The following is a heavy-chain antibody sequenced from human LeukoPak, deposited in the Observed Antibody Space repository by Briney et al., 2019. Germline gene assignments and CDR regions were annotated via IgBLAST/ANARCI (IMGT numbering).Heavy chain of an antibody. CDR3: ARDPATTVTTYAY. Sequence: GGSLRLSCAASGFTVSSNYMTWVRQVPGKGLEWVSVIYSGGSTYYADSVKGRFTISRDNSKNTLYLQVNSLRPEDTAVYYCARDPATTVTTYAYWGQGTLVTVSS. CDR1: GFTVSSNY. CDR2: IYSGGST. V-gene: IGHV3-66*01. J-gene: IGHJ4*02. D-gene: IGHD4-17*01.